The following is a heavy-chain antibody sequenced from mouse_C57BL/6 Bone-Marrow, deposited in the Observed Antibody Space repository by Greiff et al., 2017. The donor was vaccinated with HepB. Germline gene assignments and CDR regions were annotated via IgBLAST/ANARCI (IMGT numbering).Heavy chain of an antibody. CDR1: GYTFTDYY. V-gene: IGHV1-76*01. J-gene: IGHJ4*01. CDR3: ARGGVTTVYYAMDY. CDR2: IYPGSGNT. D-gene: IGHD2-2*01. Sequence: QVQLQQSGAELVRPGASVKLSCKASGYTFTDYYINWVKQRPGQGLEWIARIYPGSGNTYYNEKFKGKATLTAAKSSSTAYMQLSSLTSEDSAVYFCARGGVTTVYYAMDYWGQGTSVTVSS.